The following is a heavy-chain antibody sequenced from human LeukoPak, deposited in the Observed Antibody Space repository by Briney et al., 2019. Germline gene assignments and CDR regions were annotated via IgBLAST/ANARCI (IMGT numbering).Heavy chain of an antibody. D-gene: IGHD3-3*01. Sequence: PSETLSLPCTLSGGSLSSSSYFWGWLRHSPGKGLEWIGSISYGGGTYYNPSLKRRVTISVDTSKNQFSLKLSSVTAADTAVYYCARGSFVRFSSFDIWGQGTMVTVSS. J-gene: IGHJ3*02. CDR3: ARGSFVRFSSFDI. CDR1: GGSLSSSSYF. CDR2: ISYGGGT. V-gene: IGHV4-39*01.